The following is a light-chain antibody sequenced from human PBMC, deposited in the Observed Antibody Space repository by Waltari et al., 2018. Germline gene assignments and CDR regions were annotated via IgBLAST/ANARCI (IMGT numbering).Light chain of an antibody. CDR2: GAS. V-gene: IGKV3-20*01. CDR1: QTITNNF. J-gene: IGKJ4*01. Sequence: IVLTQSPDTLSLPPGQRATISCRASQTITNNFLVWYQQKPGQAPILIIHGASSRATGFPDRFSGSGSGTDFTLTISSLKPEDSAVYYCQQYDGSVLTFGGGTKVEI. CDR3: QQYDGSVLT.